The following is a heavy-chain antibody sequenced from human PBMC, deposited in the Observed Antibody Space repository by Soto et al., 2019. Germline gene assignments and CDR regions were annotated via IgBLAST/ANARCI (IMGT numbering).Heavy chain of an antibody. D-gene: IGHD6-6*01. V-gene: IGHV1-18*04. Sequence: QGQLVQSGAEVKKPGASVKVSCKASGYTFTSYGISWVRQSPGHGLEWMGWISAYNGNTNDAQKLQGRVTMTTDTSTSTAYMELRSLRSDDTAVYYCARDPRSMAARRFDYWGQGTLVTVSS. CDR2: ISAYNGNT. CDR1: GYTFTSYG. CDR3: ARDPRSMAARRFDY. J-gene: IGHJ4*02.